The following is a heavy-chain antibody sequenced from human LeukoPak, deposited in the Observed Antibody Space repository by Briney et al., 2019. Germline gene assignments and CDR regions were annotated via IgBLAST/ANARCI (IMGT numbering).Heavy chain of an antibody. CDR2: IYYSGST. J-gene: IGHJ4*02. V-gene: IGHV4-30-4*01. CDR3: AREKAAAGAFVDY. D-gene: IGHD6-13*01. CDR1: GGSISSGDYY. Sequence: PSQTLSLTCNVSGGSISSGDYYWSWIRQPPGKGLEWIGYIYYSGSTYYNPSLKIRVTISVDTSKNQFSLKLSSVTAADTAVYYCAREKAAAGAFVDYCGQGTLVTVSS.